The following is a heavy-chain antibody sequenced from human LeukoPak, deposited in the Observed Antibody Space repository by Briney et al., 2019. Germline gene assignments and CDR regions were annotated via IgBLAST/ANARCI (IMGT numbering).Heavy chain of an antibody. J-gene: IGHJ3*02. CDR2: IYPGDSDT. CDR1: GYSFTSYW. D-gene: IGHD3-10*01. CDR3: ARGENYYGSGNGFAFDI. Sequence: GESLKISCKGSGYSFTSYWIGWVRQMPGKGLEWMGIIYPGDSDTSYSPSFQGQVTISADKSISTAYLQWSSLKASDTAMYYCARGENYYGSGNGFAFDIWGQGTMVTVSS. V-gene: IGHV5-51*01.